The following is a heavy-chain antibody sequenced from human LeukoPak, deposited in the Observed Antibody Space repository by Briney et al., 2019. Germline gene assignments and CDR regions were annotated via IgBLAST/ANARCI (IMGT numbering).Heavy chain of an antibody. D-gene: IGHD3-22*01. V-gene: IGHV3-7*03. CDR2: IKKDGSEI. CDR3: ARIPGYDSSGYLVTFDI. CDR1: GFTFDDYG. Sequence: PGGSLRLSCAASGFTFDDYGMSWVRQAPGKGLEWVANIKKDGSEIYYVDSVKGRFTISRDNAKNSLYLQMNSLRAEDTALYYCARIPGYDSSGYLVTFDIWGQGTMVTVSS. J-gene: IGHJ3*02.